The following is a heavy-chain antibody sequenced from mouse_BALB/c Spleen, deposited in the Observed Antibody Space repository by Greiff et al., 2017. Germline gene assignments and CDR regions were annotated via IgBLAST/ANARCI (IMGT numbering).Heavy chain of an antibody. Sequence: EVKLQESGPGLVKPSQSLSLTCTVTGYSITSDYAWNWIRQFPGNKLEWMGYISYSGSTSYNPSLKSRISITRDTSKNQFSLQLNSVTTEDTATYYCARNPVYYGSSLDYWGQGTTLTVSS. CDR1: GYSITSDYA. D-gene: IGHD1-1*01. CDR2: ISYSGST. V-gene: IGHV3-2*02. CDR3: ARNPVYYGSSLDY. J-gene: IGHJ2*01.